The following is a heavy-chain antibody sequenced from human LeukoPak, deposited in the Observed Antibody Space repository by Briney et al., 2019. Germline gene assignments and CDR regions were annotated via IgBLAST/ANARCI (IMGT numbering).Heavy chain of an antibody. J-gene: IGHJ6*03. Sequence: GGSLRLSCAASGFTFSNYAMSWVRQAPGKGLEWVSAISGSGNSTYFADSVKGRFTISRDNSKNTLYLQMNSLRAEDTAVYYCARSLCYFYMDVWGKGTTVTVSS. V-gene: IGHV3-23*01. CDR3: ARSLCYFYMDV. CDR2: ISGSGNST. CDR1: GFTFSNYA.